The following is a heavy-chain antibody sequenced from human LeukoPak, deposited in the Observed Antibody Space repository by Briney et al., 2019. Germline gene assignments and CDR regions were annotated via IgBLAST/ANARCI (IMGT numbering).Heavy chain of an antibody. CDR1: GLSVSIYY. CDR2: IYYSGST. V-gene: IGHV4-59*02. Sequence: TASESLSLTCTVSGLSVSIYYWGSLRQPPGEWLEWIGYIYYSGSTNYNPSLKSRVTISVDTSKNQFSLKLSSVTAADTAVYYCAIGLRWPDYWGQGTLVTVSS. D-gene: IGHD4-23*01. CDR3: AIGLRWPDY. J-gene: IGHJ4*02.